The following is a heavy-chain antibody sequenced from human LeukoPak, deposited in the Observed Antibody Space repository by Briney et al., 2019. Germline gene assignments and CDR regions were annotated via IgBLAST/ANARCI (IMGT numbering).Heavy chain of an antibody. Sequence: SETLSLTCTVFAGSISSSSYYWGWIRQPPGKGLEWIGSIYYSGSTYYNPSLKSRVTISIDTSKNQFSLKLSSVTAADTAIYYCAREHIVGATYYGGVSDYWGQGTLVTVSS. CDR2: IYYSGST. D-gene: IGHD1-26*01. V-gene: IGHV4-39*07. J-gene: IGHJ4*02. CDR1: AGSISSSSYY. CDR3: AREHIVGATYYGGVSDY.